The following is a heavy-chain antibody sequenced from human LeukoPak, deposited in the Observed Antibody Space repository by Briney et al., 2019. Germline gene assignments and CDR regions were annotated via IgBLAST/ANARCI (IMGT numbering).Heavy chain of an antibody. CDR3: AGGQQRGGFDP. V-gene: IGHV1-3*01. D-gene: IGHD6-25*01. J-gene: IGHJ5*02. Sequence: VSVKVSCKASGYTFTSYAIHWVRQAPGQRLEWMGWINAGNGNTKYSQKFQGRVTITRDTSANTAYMELSSLRSEDTAGYFCAGGQQRGGFDPWGRGTLVTVSS. CDR2: INAGNGNT. CDR1: GYTFTSYA.